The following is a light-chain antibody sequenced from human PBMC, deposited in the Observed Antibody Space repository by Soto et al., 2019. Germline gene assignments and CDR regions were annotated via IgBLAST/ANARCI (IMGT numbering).Light chain of an antibody. Sequence: EMVLTQSPGTLSVSPGERVTLACRASQSVSSRLFAWYQQKPGQTPRLLIYGASHRATGIPDRFSGSASGTGYTLTINRVEPEDTAVYYCQQYESSPLTFGQGTRLQIK. V-gene: IGKV3-20*01. CDR2: GAS. CDR3: QQYESSPLT. J-gene: IGKJ5*01. CDR1: QSVSSRL.